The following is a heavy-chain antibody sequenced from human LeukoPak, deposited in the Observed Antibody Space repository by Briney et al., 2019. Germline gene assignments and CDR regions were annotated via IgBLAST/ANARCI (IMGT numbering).Heavy chain of an antibody. CDR3: ARWSLAGATLEY. CDR1: GGCNSRDF. J-gene: IGHJ4*02. Sequence: PSETLSLTCTVAGGCNSRDFGGWIRQTPGEGLEWIGYIYYTGGTNYYPSLKSRVTISVDTSKNQFSLKLTSVTAADTAVYYCARWSLAGATLEYWGQGILVTVSS. D-gene: IGHD1-26*01. V-gene: IGHV4-59*01. CDR2: IYYTGGT.